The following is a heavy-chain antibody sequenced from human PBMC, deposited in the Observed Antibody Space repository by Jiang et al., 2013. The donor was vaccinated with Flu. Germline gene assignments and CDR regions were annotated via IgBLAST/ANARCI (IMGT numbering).Heavy chain of an antibody. CDR1: GGSISSSHYY. Sequence: GSGLVKPSETLSVTCTVSGGSISSSHYYWGWIRQPPGKGLEWLGSIYYTGTTYYNPSLKSRVILSVDTSKNQFSLKLRSVTAADTAVYYCMRQVQLWFGKGNENFDFWGQGTLVTVSS. J-gene: IGHJ4*02. D-gene: IGHD3-10*01. V-gene: IGHV4-39*01. CDR2: IYYTGTT. CDR3: MRQVQLWFGKGNENFDF.